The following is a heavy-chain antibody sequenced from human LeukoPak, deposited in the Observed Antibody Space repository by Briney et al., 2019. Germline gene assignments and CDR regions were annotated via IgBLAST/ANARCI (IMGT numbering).Heavy chain of an antibody. CDR2: IKSKTDGGTT. CDR1: GFTFSDYY. CDR3: TTPDY. J-gene: IGHJ4*02. Sequence: GGSLRLSCAASGFTFSDYYMNWIRQAPGKGLEWVSRIKSKTDGGTTDYAAPVKGRFTISRDDSKNTLYLQMNSLKTEDTAVYYCTTPDYWGQGTLVAVSS. V-gene: IGHV3-15*01.